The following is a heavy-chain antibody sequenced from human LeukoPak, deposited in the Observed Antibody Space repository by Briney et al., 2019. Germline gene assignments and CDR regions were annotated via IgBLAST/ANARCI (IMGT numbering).Heavy chain of an antibody. CDR1: GYTFSSYW. J-gene: IGHJ4*02. CDR3: ARQNDFRLDY. Sequence: RGESLRISCKGSGYTFSSYWIGWVRRMPGKGLEWMGIIYTGDSDTRYSPSLQGQVTISVDTSIGTAYLQWSSLKASDTAIYYCARQNDFRLDYWGQGTLVTVSS. D-gene: IGHD3-3*01. CDR2: IYTGDSDT. V-gene: IGHV5-51*01.